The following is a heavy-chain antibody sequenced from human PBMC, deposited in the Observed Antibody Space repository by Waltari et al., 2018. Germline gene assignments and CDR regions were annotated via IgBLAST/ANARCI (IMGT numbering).Heavy chain of an antibody. CDR3: ARGLGAIY. D-gene: IGHD2-21*01. V-gene: IGHV4-39*07. Sequence: QLQMQESGPGLVRPSETLSLPCAVSGGSITTITYFWGWIRQPPGKGLEWIASFSYNGNTYYNPSLKIRVTISGDTSKNQFSLLLSSVTAADTSVYYCARGLGAIYWGHGTLVTVSS. J-gene: IGHJ4*01. CDR1: GGSITTITYF. CDR2: FSYNGNT.